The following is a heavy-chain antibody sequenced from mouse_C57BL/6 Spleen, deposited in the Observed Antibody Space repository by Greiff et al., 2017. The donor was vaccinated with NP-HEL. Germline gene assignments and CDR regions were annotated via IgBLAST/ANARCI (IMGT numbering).Heavy chain of an antibody. CDR1: GYTFTSYW. D-gene: IGHD1-1*01. J-gene: IGHJ2*01. V-gene: IGHV1-50*01. Sequence: QVQLQQPGAELVKPGASVKLSCKASGYTFTSYWMQWVKQRPGQGLEWIGEIDPSDSYTNYNQKFKGKATLTVDTSSSTAYMQLSSLTSEDSAVYYRARGTVVPDYGGQGTTLTVSS. CDR2: IDPSDSYT. CDR3: ARGTVVPDY.